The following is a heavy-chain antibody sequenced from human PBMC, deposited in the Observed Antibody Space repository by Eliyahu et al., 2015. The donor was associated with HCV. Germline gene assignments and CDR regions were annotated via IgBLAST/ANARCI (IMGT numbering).Heavy chain of an antibody. V-gene: IGHV4-61*02. CDR3: ARDRSSFKFDDILTGPNRIFDY. CDR1: GGSISSGSHY. Sequence: VSGGSISSGSHYWSWIRQPAGKGLEWIGRIYTSGSTNYNPSLKSRVTISVDTSKNQFSLKLSSVTAADTAVYYCARDRSSFKFDDILTGPNRIFDYWGQGTLVTVSS. D-gene: IGHD3-9*01. J-gene: IGHJ4*02. CDR2: IYTSGST.